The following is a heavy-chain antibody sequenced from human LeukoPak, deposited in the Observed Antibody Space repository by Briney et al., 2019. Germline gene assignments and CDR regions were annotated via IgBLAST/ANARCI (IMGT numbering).Heavy chain of an antibody. CDR1: GGSISSSSYY. J-gene: IGHJ4*02. CDR2: IYYSRTT. CDR3: AGYVVTPGYSFDY. V-gene: IGHV4-39*01. Sequence: PSETLSLTCTVSGGSISSSSYYWGWVRQPPGKGPEWIGTIYYSRTTYSNPSLKRRVTVSVDTSKNQFSLRLSSVTAADTAVYFCAGYVVTPGYSFDYWGQGTLVTVSS. D-gene: IGHD4-23*01.